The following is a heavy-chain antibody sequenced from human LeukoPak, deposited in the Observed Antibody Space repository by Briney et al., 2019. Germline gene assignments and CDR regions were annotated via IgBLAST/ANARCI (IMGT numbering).Heavy chain of an antibody. J-gene: IGHJ4*02. CDR1: GGTFSSYT. D-gene: IGHD5-24*01. CDR3: ARGRDGYNFWYDY. Sequence: SVKVSCKASGGTFSSYTLSWVRQAPGQGLEWMGRIIPILGIANYAQKFQGRVTITADKSTSTAYMELSSLRSEDTAVYYCARGRDGYNFWYDYWGQGTLVTVSS. V-gene: IGHV1-69*02. CDR2: IIPILGIA.